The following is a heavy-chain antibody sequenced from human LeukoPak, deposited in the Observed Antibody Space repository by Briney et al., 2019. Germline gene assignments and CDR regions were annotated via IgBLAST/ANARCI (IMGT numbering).Heavy chain of an antibody. CDR1: GYTFTGYY. Sequence: ASVKVSCKASGYTFTGYYMHWVRQAPGQGLEWMGWINPNSGGTNYAQKFQGRVTMTRDTSISTAYMELSRLRSDDTAVYYCARSIAAAGQGYMDVWGKGTAVTISS. D-gene: IGHD6-13*01. CDR3: ARSIAAAGQGYMDV. V-gene: IGHV1-2*02. CDR2: INPNSGGT. J-gene: IGHJ6*03.